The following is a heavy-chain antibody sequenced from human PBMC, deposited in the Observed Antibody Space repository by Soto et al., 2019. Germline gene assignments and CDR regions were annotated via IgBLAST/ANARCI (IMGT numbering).Heavy chain of an antibody. D-gene: IGHD6-6*01. J-gene: IGHJ6*02. V-gene: IGHV3-30-3*01. Sequence: PGGSLRLSCAASGFTFSSYAMHWVRQAPGEGLEWVAVISCDGSNKYYADSVKGRFTISRDNSKNTLYLQMNSLRAEDTAVYYCARDQGSSFNYYYYGMDVWGQGTTVTVSS. CDR3: ARDQGSSFNYYYYGMDV. CDR1: GFTFSSYA. CDR2: ISCDGSNK.